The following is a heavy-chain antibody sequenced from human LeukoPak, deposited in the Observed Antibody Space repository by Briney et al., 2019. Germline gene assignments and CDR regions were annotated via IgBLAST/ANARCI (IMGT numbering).Heavy chain of an antibody. D-gene: IGHD2-15*01. V-gene: IGHV5-51*01. J-gene: IGHJ4*02. CDR3: ARLLKYCSGGSCYAIDY. CDR2: IYPGDSDT. Sequence: GESLKISCKGSGYSFTSYWIGWVRQMPGKGLEWMGIIYPGDSDTRYSPSFQGQVTISADKSISTAYLQWSSLKASDTAMCYCARLLKYCSGGSCYAIDYWGQGTLVTVSS. CDR1: GYSFTSYW.